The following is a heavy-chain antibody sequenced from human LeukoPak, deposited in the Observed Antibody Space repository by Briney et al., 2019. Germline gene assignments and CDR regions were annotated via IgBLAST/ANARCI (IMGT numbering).Heavy chain of an antibody. D-gene: IGHD6-13*01. CDR1: GFTFSIYG. CDR2: IRYDGSNK. Sequence: PGGSLRLSCAASGFTFSIYGMHWVRDAPGKGRGCVAFIRYDGSNKYYADSVKGRFTLSRDNYKNSLYLQMKSLRAEDTAVYYCAKNRHSSSFYYFDYWGQGSLVTVSS. V-gene: IGHV3-30*02. CDR3: AKNRHSSSFYYFDY. J-gene: IGHJ4*02.